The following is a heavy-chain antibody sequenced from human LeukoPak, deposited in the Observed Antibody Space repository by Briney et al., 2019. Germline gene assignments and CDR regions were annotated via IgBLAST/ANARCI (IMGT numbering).Heavy chain of an antibody. CDR3: ALLETELRDENWFDP. D-gene: IGHD5-24*01. CDR1: GYTFTTHA. J-gene: IGHJ5*02. V-gene: IGHV1-3*01. CDR2: INAGNGNT. Sequence: ASVKVSCKASGYTFTTHALHWVRQAPGQRLEWMGWINAGNGNTKYSEKFQGRVTITSDTSATTAYMELSSLRSEDTAVYYCALLETELRDENWFDPWGQGTLVTVSS.